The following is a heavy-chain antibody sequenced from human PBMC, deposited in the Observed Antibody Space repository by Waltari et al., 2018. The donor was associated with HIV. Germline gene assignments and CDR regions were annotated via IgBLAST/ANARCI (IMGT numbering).Heavy chain of an antibody. V-gene: IGHV3-23*01. J-gene: IGHJ6*02. CDR1: GFSFVTYA. Sequence: EVQLLESGGGLVQPGQSLRISCTVSGFSFVTYAMRWVRQAPGKGLEWVSAISGTGDHTFYADSVKGRFTISRDNSKRTLYLQMNSLRAEDTALYYCARHSSSHPYYYAMDVWGQGTTVTVSS. CDR3: ARHSSSHPYYYAMDV. D-gene: IGHD6-13*01. CDR2: ISGTGDHT.